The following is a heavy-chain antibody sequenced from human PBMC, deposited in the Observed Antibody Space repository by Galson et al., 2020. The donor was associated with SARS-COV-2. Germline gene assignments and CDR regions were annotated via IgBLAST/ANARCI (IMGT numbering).Heavy chain of an antibody. J-gene: IGHJ4*02. Sequence: GESLKISCAASGFTFSDYYMSWIRQAPGKGLEWVSYISSSSNYTNYADSVKGRFTISRDNAKNSLYLQMNSLRAEDTAVYYCARDDDGGNHFTDDWGQGTLVTVSS. V-gene: IGHV3-11*06. D-gene: IGHD4-17*01. CDR1: GFTFSDYY. CDR3: ARDDDGGNHFTDD. CDR2: ISSSSNYT.